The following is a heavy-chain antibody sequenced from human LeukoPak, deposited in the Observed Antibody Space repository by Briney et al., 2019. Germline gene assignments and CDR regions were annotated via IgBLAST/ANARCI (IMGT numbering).Heavy chain of an antibody. CDR1: GYTVTSYY. V-gene: IGHV1-8*01. Sequence: ASVKVSCKASGYTVTSYYINWVRQATGQGLEWMGWMNPNSGNPGYAQKFQGRVTMTRNTSISTAYMELSSLRSEDTAVYYCARGRIMADSSSWYVYYYYGMDVWGQGTTVTVSS. D-gene: IGHD6-13*01. CDR3: ARGRIMADSSSWYVYYYYGMDV. J-gene: IGHJ6*02. CDR2: MNPNSGNP.